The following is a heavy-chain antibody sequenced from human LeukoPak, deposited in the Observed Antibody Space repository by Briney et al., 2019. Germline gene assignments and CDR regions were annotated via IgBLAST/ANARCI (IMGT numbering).Heavy chain of an antibody. J-gene: IGHJ6*03. Sequence: GGSLRLSCAASGFTFSSYWMSWVRQAPGKGLEWVANIKQDGSEKYYVDFVKGRFTISRDNAKNSLYLQMNSLRAEDTAVYYCARVPDYYDSSGYYYVDYYYMDVWGKGTTVTVSS. CDR3: ARVPDYYDSSGYYYVDYYYMDV. CDR2: IKQDGSEK. V-gene: IGHV3-7*01. CDR1: GFTFSSYW. D-gene: IGHD3-22*01.